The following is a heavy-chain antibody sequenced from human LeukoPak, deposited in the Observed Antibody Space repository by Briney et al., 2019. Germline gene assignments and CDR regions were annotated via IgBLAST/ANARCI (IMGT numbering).Heavy chain of an antibody. CDR3: ARDCENWFDP. CDR2: IYHSGST. J-gene: IGHJ5*02. V-gene: IGHV4-38-2*02. Sequence: PSETLSLTCTVSGYSISSGYYWGWIRQPPGKGLEWIGSIYHSGSTYYNPSLKSRVTISVDTSKNQFSLKLSSVTAADTAVYYCARDCENWFDPWGQGTLVTVSS. CDR1: GYSISSGYY.